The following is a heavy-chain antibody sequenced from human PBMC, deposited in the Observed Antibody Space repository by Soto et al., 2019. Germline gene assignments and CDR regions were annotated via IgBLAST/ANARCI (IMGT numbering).Heavy chain of an antibody. Sequence: GGSLRLSCAASGFTFSDYDMSWIRQAPGKGLEWISYITGSSSNTNYADSVKGRFTISRDNAKNSLYLQMNSLRAEDTAVYYCARDRPGYCSGTGCQTLDYWGQGTQVTVSS. CDR3: ARDRPGYCSGTGCQTLDY. J-gene: IGHJ4*02. CDR1: GFTFSDYD. D-gene: IGHD2-2*01. CDR2: ITGSSSNT. V-gene: IGHV3-11*06.